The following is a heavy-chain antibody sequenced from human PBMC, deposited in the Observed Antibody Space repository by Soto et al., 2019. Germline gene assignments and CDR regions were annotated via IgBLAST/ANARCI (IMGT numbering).Heavy chain of an antibody. J-gene: IGHJ6*03. D-gene: IGHD2-21*01. CDR2: IYYSGST. CDR3: ARGGISHWAYFYYIDV. CDR1: GGSISSGGYY. V-gene: IGHV4-31*03. Sequence: PSETLSLTCTVSGGSISSGGYYWSWIRQHPGKGLEWIGYIYYSGSTYYNPSLKSRVTISVDTSKNQFSLKLSSVTAADTAVYYCARGGISHWAYFYYIDVWDRGTTVTVSS.